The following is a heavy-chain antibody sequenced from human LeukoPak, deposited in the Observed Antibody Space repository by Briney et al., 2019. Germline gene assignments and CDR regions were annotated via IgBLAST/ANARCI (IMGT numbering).Heavy chain of an antibody. CDR3: ARDWSWSGYYKGLAVDY. CDR2: IYSGGST. V-gene: IGHV3-66*02. J-gene: IGHJ4*02. D-gene: IGHD3-3*01. Sequence: GGSLRLSCAASGFTVSSNYMSWVRQAPGKGLEWVSVIYSGGSTYYADSVKGRFTIPRDNSKNTLYLQMNSLRAEDTAVYYCARDWSWSGYYKGLAVDYWGQGTLVTVSS. CDR1: GFTVSSNY.